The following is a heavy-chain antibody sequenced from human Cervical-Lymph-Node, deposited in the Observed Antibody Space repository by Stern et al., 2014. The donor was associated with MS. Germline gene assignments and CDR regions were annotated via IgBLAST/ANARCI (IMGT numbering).Heavy chain of an antibody. CDR3: AVRYCSGGRCYSVPDV. CDR1: EYTHNNYL. Sequence: QVQLVESGSEVKKPRASVKLSCKASEYTHNNYLIHWVRQAPGQRPAWMGVINPSGATNYAQKVQDRVTMTTAASTSTFYMELSRLRSEDTAVYYCAVRYCSGGRCYSVPDVWGQGTTVIVSS. V-gene: IGHV1-46*02. D-gene: IGHD2-15*01. J-gene: IGHJ6*02. CDR2: INPSGAT.